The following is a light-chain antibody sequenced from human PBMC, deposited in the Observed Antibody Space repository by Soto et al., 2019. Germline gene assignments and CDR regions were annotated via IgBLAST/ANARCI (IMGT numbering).Light chain of an antibody. CDR1: QVIRND. J-gene: IGKJ1*01. Sequence: AIQMTQSPSSLSASVGDRVTITFRASQVIRNDLGWYQQKPGKAPKLLIYAASSLQSGVPSRFSGSGSGTDFTLTISILQPEDSATYYCQQYQSYPWTSGQGTKVDIK. CDR3: QQYQSYPWT. CDR2: AAS. V-gene: IGKV1-6*01.